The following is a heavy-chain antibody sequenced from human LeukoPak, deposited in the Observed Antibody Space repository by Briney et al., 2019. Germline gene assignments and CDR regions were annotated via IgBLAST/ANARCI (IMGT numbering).Heavy chain of an antibody. CDR2: IYTSGST. D-gene: IGHD2-2*01. J-gene: IGHJ6*03. CDR3: ARMGYCSSTSCYRDYYYMDV. CDR1: GGSISSYY. V-gene: IGHV4-4*07. Sequence: SETLSLTCTVSGGSISSYYWSWIRQPAGKGLEWIGRIYTSGSTNYNPSLKSRVTMSVDTSKNQFSLKLSSVTAADTAVYYCARMGYCSSTSCYRDYYYMDVWGKGTTVTVSS.